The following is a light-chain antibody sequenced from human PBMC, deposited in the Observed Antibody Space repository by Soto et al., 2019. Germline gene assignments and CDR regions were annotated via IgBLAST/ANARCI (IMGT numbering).Light chain of an antibody. CDR1: SSNIGAGYD. CDR2: GNS. CDR3: QSYDSSLSVVV. Sequence: QSVLTQPPSVSGAPGQRVTISCTGSSSNIGAGYDVQWYQQLPGTAPKLLIYGNSDRPSGVPDRFSGSKSGTSASLAITGLQAEDEADYYCQSYDSSLSVVVFGGGTKVTVL. J-gene: IGLJ2*01. V-gene: IGLV1-40*01.